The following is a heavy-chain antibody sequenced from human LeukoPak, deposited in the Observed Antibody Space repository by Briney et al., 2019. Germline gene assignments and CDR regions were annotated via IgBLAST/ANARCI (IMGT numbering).Heavy chain of an antibody. Sequence: GGSLRLSCEAPGFTLDDYAMHWFRQAPGKALNGASGISGNRGSIGYADSVKGRFTISRDNAKNSLYLQMNSLRAEDTALYYCAKERFYDYVWGSYYADAFDIWGQGTMVTVSS. D-gene: IGHD3-16*01. V-gene: IGHV3-9*01. J-gene: IGHJ3*02. CDR3: AKERFYDYVWGSYYADAFDI. CDR1: GFTLDDYA. CDR2: ISGNRGSI.